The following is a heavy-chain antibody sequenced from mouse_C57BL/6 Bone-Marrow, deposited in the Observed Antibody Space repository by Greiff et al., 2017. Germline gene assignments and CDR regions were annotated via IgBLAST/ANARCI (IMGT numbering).Heavy chain of an antibody. J-gene: IGHJ3*01. V-gene: IGHV10-1*01. CDR3: VRDGSGAY. CDR2: IRSKSNNYAT. D-gene: IGHD1-1*01. CDR1: GFSFNTYA. Sequence: EVKLMESGGGLVQPKGSLKLSCAASGFSFNTYAMNWVRQAPGKGLEWVARIRSKSNNYATYYADSVKDRFAISRDDSESMLYLQMNNLKTEDTAMYYCVRDGSGAYWGQGTLVTVSA.